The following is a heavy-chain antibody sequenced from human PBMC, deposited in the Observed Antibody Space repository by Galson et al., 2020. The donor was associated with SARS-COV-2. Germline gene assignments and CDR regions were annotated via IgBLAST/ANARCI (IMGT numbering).Heavy chain of an antibody. V-gene: IGHV3-9*01. CDR1: GFTFDDYA. CDR2: ISWNSGSI. CDR3: AKDILDDYGDY. D-gene: IGHD1-1*01. J-gene: IGHJ4*02. Sequence: SLKISCAASGFTFDDYAMHWVRQAPGKGLEWVSGISWNSGSIGYADSVKGRFTISRDNAKNSLYLQMNSLRAEDTALYYCAKDILDDYGDYWGQGTLVTVSS.